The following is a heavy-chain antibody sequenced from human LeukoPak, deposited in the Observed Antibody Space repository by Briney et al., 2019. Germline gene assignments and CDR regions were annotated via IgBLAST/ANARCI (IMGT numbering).Heavy chain of an antibody. CDR1: GFTFSGSA. J-gene: IGHJ4*02. CDR2: IRSKAKSYAT. Sequence: GGSLRLSCAASGFTFSGSAMHWVRQACGKGLEWVGRIRSKAKSYATAYAAAVKGRFTLSRDDSKNTAYLQMNSLKTEDTAVYYCTRLMESTYDSSGYDYWGQGTLVTVSS. CDR3: TRLMESTYDSSGYDY. D-gene: IGHD3-22*01. V-gene: IGHV3-73*01.